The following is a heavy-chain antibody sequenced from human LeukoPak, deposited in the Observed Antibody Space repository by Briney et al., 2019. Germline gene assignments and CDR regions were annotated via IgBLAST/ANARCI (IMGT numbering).Heavy chain of an antibody. J-gene: IGHJ4*03. V-gene: IGHV3-74*01. CDR2: INSDGSEI. Sequence: GGSLTLSCGASGFTFSTYWMHWVRQAPGKGLVWVSRINSDGSEITYADSVKGRFTMSRDNAKNTLYLQVNSLRAEDTAVYYCGREDISNSWYIDYWGQGTTVTVSS. CDR3: GREDISNSWYIDY. D-gene: IGHD6-13*01. CDR1: GFTFSTYW.